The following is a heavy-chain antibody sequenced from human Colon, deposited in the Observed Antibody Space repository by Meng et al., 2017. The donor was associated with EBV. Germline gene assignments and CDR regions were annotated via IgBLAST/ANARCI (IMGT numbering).Heavy chain of an antibody. CDR2: INHVGST. D-gene: IGHD2-15*01. CDR3: ASSDCSGGTCYLDC. J-gene: IGHJ4*02. CDR1: GGSLSDSY. V-gene: IGHV4-34*01. Sequence: QVQLQQWGACLLKPSETLSLTCTVDGGSLSDSYWTWIRQPPGKGLEWIGEINHVGSTTYSPSLKSRVTISVDTSKNQFSLKLSSVTAADAAVYYCASSDCSGGTCYLDCWGQGTLVTVSS.